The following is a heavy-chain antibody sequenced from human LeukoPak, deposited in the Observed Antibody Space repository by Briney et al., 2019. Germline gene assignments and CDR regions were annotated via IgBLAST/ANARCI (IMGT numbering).Heavy chain of an antibody. CDR2: ISGSRGTT. CDR3: ARDRYERTRLSYYYYGMDV. CDR1: GFTFSNYA. D-gene: IGHD3-3*01. Sequence: PGGSLRLSCTASGFTFSNYAMTWVRQGPGQGLEWVSAISGSRGTTYYAASVKGRFTISRDNAKNSLYLQMNSLRAEDTAVYYCARDRYERTRLSYYYYGMDVWGQGTTVTVSS. J-gene: IGHJ6*02. V-gene: IGHV3-23*01.